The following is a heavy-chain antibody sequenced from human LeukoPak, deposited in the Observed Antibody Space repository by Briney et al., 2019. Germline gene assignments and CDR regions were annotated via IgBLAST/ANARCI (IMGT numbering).Heavy chain of an antibody. J-gene: IGHJ4*02. CDR1: GGSISSYY. V-gene: IGHV4-59*01. Sequence: SETLSLTCTVSGGSISSYYCSWIRQPPGKGLEWIGYISYSGRTNYNPSLKSRVTVSVDTSKNQFSLKLSSVTAADTAVYYCARDGGRFSFGFGYWGQGTLVTVSS. CDR2: ISYSGRT. CDR3: ARDGGRFSFGFGY. D-gene: IGHD5-18*01.